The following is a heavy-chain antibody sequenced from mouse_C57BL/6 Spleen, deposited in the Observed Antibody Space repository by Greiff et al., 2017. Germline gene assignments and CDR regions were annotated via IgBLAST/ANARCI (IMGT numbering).Heavy chain of an antibody. V-gene: IGHV5-4*01. CDR1: GFTFSSYA. J-gene: IGHJ3*01. CDR3: ARDIYYDYDTFAY. CDR2: ISDGGSYT. Sequence: EVMLVESGGRLVKPGGSLKLSCAASGFTFSSYAMSWVRQTPEKRLEWVATISDGGSYTYYPDNVKGRFTISRDNAKNNLYLQMSHLKSEDTAMYYCARDIYYDYDTFAYWGQGTLVTVSA. D-gene: IGHD2-4*01.